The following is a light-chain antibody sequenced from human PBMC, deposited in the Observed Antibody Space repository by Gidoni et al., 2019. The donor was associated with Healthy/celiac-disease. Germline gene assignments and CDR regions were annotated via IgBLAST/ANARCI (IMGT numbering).Light chain of an antibody. V-gene: IGLV2-8*01. CDR3: SSYAGSNNLV. J-gene: IGLJ3*02. CDR2: EVS. Sequence: QSALTQPPSASGSPGQSVTISCTGTSSDVGGYNYVSWYQQHPGTAPKLMIYEVSKRPSGVPVRFSGSKSGNTASLTVSGLQAEDEADYYCSSYAGSNNLVFGGGTKLTVL. CDR1: SSDVGGYNY.